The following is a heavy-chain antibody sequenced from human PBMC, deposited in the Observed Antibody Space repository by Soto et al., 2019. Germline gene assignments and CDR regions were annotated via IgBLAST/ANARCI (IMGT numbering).Heavy chain of an antibody. CDR1: GGTFSSYA. CDR3: ARDRSGYGSGSYYSN. Sequence: ASVKVSCKASGGTFSSYAISWVRQAPGQGLEWMGGIIPIFGTANYAQKFQGRVTITADESTSTAYMELSSLRSEDTAVYYCARDRSGYGSGSYYSNWGQGTLVTVS. D-gene: IGHD3-10*01. CDR2: IIPIFGTA. J-gene: IGHJ4*02. V-gene: IGHV1-69*13.